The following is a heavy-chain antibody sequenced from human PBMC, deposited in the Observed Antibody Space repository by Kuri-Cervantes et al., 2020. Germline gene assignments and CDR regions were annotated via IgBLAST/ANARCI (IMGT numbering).Heavy chain of an antibody. CDR3: ARDAVSATTARVFDY. V-gene: IGHV1-2*02. J-gene: IGHJ4*02. CDR1: GYTFTGYY. Sequence: ASVKVSCKASGYTFTGYYMHWVRQAPGQGLEWMGWINPNSGGTNYAQKFQGRVTMTRDTSISTAYMELRSLRSDDTAVYYCARDAVSATTARVFDYWGQGTLVTVSS. CDR2: INPNSGGT. D-gene: IGHD1-26*01.